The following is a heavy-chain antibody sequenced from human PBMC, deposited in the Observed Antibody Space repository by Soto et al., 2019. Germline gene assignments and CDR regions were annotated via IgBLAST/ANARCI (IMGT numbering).Heavy chain of an antibody. D-gene: IGHD1-26*01. Sequence: ASVKVSCKASGYTFTGYYMHWVRQAPGQGLEWMGWINPNSGGTNYAQKFQGWVTMTRDTSISTAYMELSRLRSDDTAVYYCARSSGSYLGWFDPWGQGTLVTVSS. CDR1: GYTFTGYY. J-gene: IGHJ5*02. CDR2: INPNSGGT. V-gene: IGHV1-2*04. CDR3: ARSSGSYLGWFDP.